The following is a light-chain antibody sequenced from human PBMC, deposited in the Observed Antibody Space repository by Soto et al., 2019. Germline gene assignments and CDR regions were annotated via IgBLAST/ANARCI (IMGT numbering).Light chain of an antibody. CDR3: QQTNRPYT. CDR2: DAS. Sequence: DIPMTQSPSSVSASVGDRVTITCRASQGISSWLAWYQQEPGKAPKLLIFDASSLQSGVPSRFSGSGSGTDFTLTISDLQPEDFATYYCQQTNRPYTFGQGTKLEIK. CDR1: QGISSW. J-gene: IGKJ2*01. V-gene: IGKV1-12*01.